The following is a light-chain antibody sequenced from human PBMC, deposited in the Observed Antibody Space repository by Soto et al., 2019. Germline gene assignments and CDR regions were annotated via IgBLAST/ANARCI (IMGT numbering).Light chain of an antibody. CDR3: QQYGSSPLT. CDR1: QSVRSSD. Sequence: EIVLTQSPGTLSLSPGERATLSCGASQSVRSSDLAWYQQKPGQAPRLLIYGASSRATGIPDRFSGSGSGTDFTLTISRLEPEDFAVYYCQQYGSSPLTFGGGTKVDIK. V-gene: IGKV3-20*01. J-gene: IGKJ4*01. CDR2: GAS.